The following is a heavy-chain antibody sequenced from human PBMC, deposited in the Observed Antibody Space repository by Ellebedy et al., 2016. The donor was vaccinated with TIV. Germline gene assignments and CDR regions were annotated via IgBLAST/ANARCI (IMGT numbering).Heavy chain of an antibody. V-gene: IGHV3-23*01. CDR1: GFTFSSYA. D-gene: IGHD5-12*01. Sequence: GGSLRLXXAASGFTFSSYAMSWVRQAPGKGLEWVSAISGSGGSTYYADSVKGRFTISRDNSKNTLYLQMNSLRAEDTAVYYCAKFRSGYSGYDSPYFDYWGQGTLVTVSS. J-gene: IGHJ4*02. CDR3: AKFRSGYSGYDSPYFDY. CDR2: ISGSGGST.